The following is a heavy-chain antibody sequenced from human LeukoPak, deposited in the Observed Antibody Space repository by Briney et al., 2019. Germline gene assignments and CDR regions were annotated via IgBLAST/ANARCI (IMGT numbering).Heavy chain of an antibody. CDR2: IIPIFGTA. J-gene: IGHJ4*02. CDR3: ARSFGDYEYYFDC. CDR1: GGTFSSYA. Sequence: GASVKVSCKASGGTFSSYAISWVRQAPGQGLEWMGGIIPIFGTANYAQKFQGRVTITADESTSTAYMELRSLRSDDTAVYYCARSFGDYEYYFDCWGQGTLVTVSS. D-gene: IGHD4-17*01. V-gene: IGHV1-69*13.